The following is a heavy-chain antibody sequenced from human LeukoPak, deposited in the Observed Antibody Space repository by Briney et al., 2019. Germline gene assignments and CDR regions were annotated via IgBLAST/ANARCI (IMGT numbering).Heavy chain of an antibody. CDR2: IAPSGDTTI. J-gene: IGHJ3*02. V-gene: IGHV3-48*03. CDR3: ARGDYVNAFDI. D-gene: IGHD4-17*01. Sequence: PGGSRRLSCAASGFTLRSYEMNWDRQAPGGGLEWDSYIAPSGDTTIYYADSVKGRFTISRDNAKNSLYLQMNSLRAEDTAVYYCARGDYVNAFDIWGQGTMVTVSS. CDR1: GFTLRSYE.